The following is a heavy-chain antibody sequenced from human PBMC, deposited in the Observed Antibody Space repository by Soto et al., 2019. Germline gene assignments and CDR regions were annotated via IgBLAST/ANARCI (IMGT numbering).Heavy chain of an antibody. CDR3: AKDGVIRYFDWFPPAYFDY. Sequence: QVPLVESGGGVVQPGRSLRLSCAASGFTFSSYGMHWVRQAPGKGLEWVAVISYDGSNKYYADSVKGRFTISRDNSKNTLYLQMNSLRAEDTAVYYCAKDGVIRYFDWFPPAYFDYWGQGTLVTVSS. CDR2: ISYDGSNK. J-gene: IGHJ4*02. CDR1: GFTFSSYG. D-gene: IGHD3-9*01. V-gene: IGHV3-30*18.